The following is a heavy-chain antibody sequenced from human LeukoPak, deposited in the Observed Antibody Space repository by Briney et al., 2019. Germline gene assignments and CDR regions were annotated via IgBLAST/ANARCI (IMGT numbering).Heavy chain of an antibody. V-gene: IGHV5-51*01. D-gene: IGHD5-12*01. CDR2: IYPGDSDT. J-gene: IGHJ6*02. CDR3: ARNSGYRYYYYGLDV. Sequence: GESLKISCKGSGYSFTSYWIGWVRQMPGKGLEWMGIIYPGDSDTRYSPSFQGQVTISADKSISTAYLQWSSLKASDTAMYYCARNSGYRYYYYGLDVWGQGTTVTVSS. CDR1: GYSFTSYW.